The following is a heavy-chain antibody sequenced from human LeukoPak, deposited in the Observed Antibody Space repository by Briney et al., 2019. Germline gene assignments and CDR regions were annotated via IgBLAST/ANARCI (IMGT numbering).Heavy chain of an antibody. CDR3: TTSYYYDSSGYIFDY. J-gene: IGHJ4*02. Sequence: GGSLRLSCAASGFTVSSNYMSWVRQAPGKGLEWVGHIKIKTEGGTTDYAAPVKGRFTISRDDSKNTLYLQMNSLKTEDTAVYYCTTSYYYDSSGYIFDYWGQGTLVTVSS. CDR1: GFTVSSNY. V-gene: IGHV3-15*01. D-gene: IGHD3-22*01. CDR2: IKIKTEGGTT.